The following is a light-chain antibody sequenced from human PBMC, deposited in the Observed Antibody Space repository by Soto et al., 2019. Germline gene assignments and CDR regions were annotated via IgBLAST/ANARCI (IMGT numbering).Light chain of an antibody. V-gene: IGKV3-15*01. CDR1: QSVNSN. J-gene: IGKJ1*01. CDR3: QQYNKWPPST. CDR2: GAS. Sequence: EIVMTQSPATLSVSPGERATLSCRASQSVNSNLAWYQQKPGQAPRLLISGASTRATGVPARFSGSGSGTEFTLTISSLQSEDFGVYYCQQYNKWPPSTFGQGTKV.